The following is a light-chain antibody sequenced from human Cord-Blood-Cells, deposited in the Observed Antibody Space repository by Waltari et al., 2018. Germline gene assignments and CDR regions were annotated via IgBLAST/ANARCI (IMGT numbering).Light chain of an antibody. CDR1: RSDVGGYNY. V-gene: IGLV2-14*01. Sequence: QSALTQPASVSGSPGQSITIPCTGTRSDVGGYNYVSWYQQHPGKAPKLRIYDVSKRPSGVSIHYSGANAGHTASVTVSELQAEDGADYYGSSYRGSGAWVFGGGTKLTVV. CDR2: DVS. CDR3: SSYRGSGAWV. J-gene: IGLJ3*02.